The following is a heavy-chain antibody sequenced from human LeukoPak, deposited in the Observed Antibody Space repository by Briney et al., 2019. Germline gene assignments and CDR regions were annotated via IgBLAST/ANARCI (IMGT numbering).Heavy chain of an antibody. D-gene: IGHD1-26*01. CDR2: INHSGST. J-gene: IGHJ4*02. CDR3: ARQKVRGELLQFDY. V-gene: IGHV4-34*01. Sequence: KSSETLSLTCAVYGGSFSGYYWSWIRQPPGKGLEWIGEINHSGSTNYNPSLKSRVTISVDTSKNQFSLKLSSVTAADTAVYYCARQKVRGELLQFDYWGQGTLVTVSS. CDR1: GGSFSGYY.